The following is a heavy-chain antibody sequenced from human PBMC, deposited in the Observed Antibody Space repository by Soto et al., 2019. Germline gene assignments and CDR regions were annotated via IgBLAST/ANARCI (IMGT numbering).Heavy chain of an antibody. CDR1: GGSITSKSDY. J-gene: IGHJ4*02. Sequence: PSGTLALGCTVCGGSITSKSDYWGLIRHPPGKGLEWIGSFYYSESTYFNPSLKSRVTISVDTSKNQFSLKLSAVTDADTAVYYCERRSPVTYDYRAQALLVT. CDR2: FYYSEST. V-gene: IGHV4-39*01. CDR3: ERRSPVTYDY.